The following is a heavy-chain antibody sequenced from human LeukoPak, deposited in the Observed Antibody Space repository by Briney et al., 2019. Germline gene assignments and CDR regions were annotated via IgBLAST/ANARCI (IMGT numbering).Heavy chain of an antibody. CDR3: ARGGLRFYGAHFDY. J-gene: IGHJ4*02. D-gene: IGHD4-17*01. CDR2: INPNSGNT. Sequence: RASVKVSCKASGFAFTTYDINWVRQATGQGLAWMGWINPNSGNTGYAQKFQGRVTMTRDTSLNTAYMELSSLRSEDTAVYYCARGGLRFYGAHFDYWGQGTLVTVSS. V-gene: IGHV1-8*01. CDR1: GFAFTTYD.